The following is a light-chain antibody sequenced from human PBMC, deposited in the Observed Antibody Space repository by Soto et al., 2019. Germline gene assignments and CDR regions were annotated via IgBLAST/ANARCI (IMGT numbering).Light chain of an antibody. J-gene: IGLJ1*01. Sequence: QSVLTQPASVSGSPGQSITISCTGTSSDVGRYGYVSWYQHHPGKAPKLMVSEVSHRPSGVSNRFSGSKSGNTASLTISGLQAEDEADYYCSSYSTMGTYVVGAGTKVTVL. CDR1: SSDVGRYGY. V-gene: IGLV2-14*01. CDR3: SSYSTMGTYV. CDR2: EVS.